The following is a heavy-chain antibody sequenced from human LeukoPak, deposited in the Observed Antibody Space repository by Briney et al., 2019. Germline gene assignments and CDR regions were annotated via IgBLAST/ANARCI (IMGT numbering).Heavy chain of an antibody. J-gene: IGHJ4*02. Sequence: ASVKVSCKASGYTFTSYYMHWVRQAPGQGHEWMGIINPSGGSTSYAQKFQGRVTMTRDTSTSTVYMELSSLRSEDTAVYYCARENYVWGTFDYWGQGTLVTVSS. V-gene: IGHV1-46*01. CDR3: ARENYVWGTFDY. CDR2: INPSGGST. CDR1: GYTFTSYY. D-gene: IGHD3-16*01.